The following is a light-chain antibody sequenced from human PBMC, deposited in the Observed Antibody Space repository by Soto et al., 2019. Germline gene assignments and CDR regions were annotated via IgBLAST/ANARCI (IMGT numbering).Light chain of an antibody. CDR2: TAS. J-gene: IGKJ1*01. Sequence: VQVTQSPSSVSGSVGGRVAITCRASQSISTWLAWYHQKPGTAPNLLIFTASYLQSGVPSRFSGSGSGTDFTLTISGLQPEDFATYYCQQSKSFPWTFGQGTKVDI. CDR3: QQSKSFPWT. CDR1: QSISTW. V-gene: IGKV1-12*01.